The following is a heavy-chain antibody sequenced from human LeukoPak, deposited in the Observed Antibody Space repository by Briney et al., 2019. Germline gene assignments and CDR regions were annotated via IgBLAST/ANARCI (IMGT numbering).Heavy chain of an antibody. V-gene: IGHV3-30*04. CDR3: ARALAGAPFDL. CDR1: EFTLSSYS. CDR2: LSSVGGQQ. Sequence: GGSLRLSCSASEFTLSSYSMHWVRQAPGRGLEWAAVLSSVGGQQYYADSVKGRFTISADTSKNTLYLQMDSLRIEDTALYYCARALAGAPFDLWGRGTVVAVSS. J-gene: IGHJ2*01. D-gene: IGHD3-10*01.